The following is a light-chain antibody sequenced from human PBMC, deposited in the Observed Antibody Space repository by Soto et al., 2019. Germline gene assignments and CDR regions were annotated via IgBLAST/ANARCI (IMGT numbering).Light chain of an antibody. Sequence: EIVLTQSPGTLSLSPGERATLSCRASQSVSSSYLAWYQQKPGQAPRLLISGASSRAAGIPDRFSGSGSGTDFTLTISRLEPEDFAVYYYQQYGSSPLTFGGGTKVEIK. V-gene: IGKV3-20*01. CDR2: GAS. CDR1: QSVSSSY. J-gene: IGKJ4*02. CDR3: QQYGSSPLT.